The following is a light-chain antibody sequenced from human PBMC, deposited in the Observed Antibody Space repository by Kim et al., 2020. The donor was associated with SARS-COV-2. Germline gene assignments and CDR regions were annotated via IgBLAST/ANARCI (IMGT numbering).Light chain of an antibody. CDR2: GKN. CDR3: NSRDGNDNVG. J-gene: IGLJ2*01. V-gene: IGLV3-19*01. Sequence: SSDLPQDPAVSVALGQTVRITCHGDRLSSYYATWYKPNPGQAPILATYGKNNRPSGSPDRFSASSSGNTASLTITGIQAGDEADYYCNSRDGNDNVGFGGGTKRTVL. CDR1: RLSSYY.